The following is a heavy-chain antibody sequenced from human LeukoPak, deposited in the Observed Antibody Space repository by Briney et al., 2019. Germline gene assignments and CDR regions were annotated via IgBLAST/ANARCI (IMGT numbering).Heavy chain of an antibody. CDR1: GFTFSSYS. V-gene: IGHV3-21*04. CDR2: ISSSSSYI. J-gene: IGHJ4*02. Sequence: PGGSLRLSCAASGFTFSSYSMNWVRQAPGKGLEWVSSISSSSSYIYYADSVKGRFTISRDNAKNSLYLQMNSLRAEDTALYYCAKDFEYSSSTGPFDYWGQGTLVTVSS. CDR3: AKDFEYSSSTGPFDY. D-gene: IGHD6-6*01.